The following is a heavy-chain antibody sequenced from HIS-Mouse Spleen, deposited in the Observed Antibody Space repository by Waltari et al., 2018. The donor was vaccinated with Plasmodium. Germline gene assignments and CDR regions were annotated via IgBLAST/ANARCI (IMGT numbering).Heavy chain of an antibody. CDR3: ARDLFRIGVAGTEYYYGMDV. CDR1: GYTFTSYY. CDR2: INPSGGST. Sequence: QVQLVQSGAEVKKPGASVKVSCKASGYTFTSYYMHWVRQAPGQGLEWMGIINPSGGSTSYAQKLQGRVTMTRDTSTSTVYMELSSLRSEDTAVYYCARDLFRIGVAGTEYYYGMDVWGQGTTVTVSS. J-gene: IGHJ6*02. V-gene: IGHV1-46*01. D-gene: IGHD6-19*01.